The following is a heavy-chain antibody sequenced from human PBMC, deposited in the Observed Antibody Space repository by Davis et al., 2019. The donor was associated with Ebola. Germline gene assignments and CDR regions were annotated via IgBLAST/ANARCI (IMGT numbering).Heavy chain of an antibody. D-gene: IGHD6-19*01. CDR2: INHSGST. V-gene: IGHV4-34*01. CDR3: ARGKQWLVFPRSGVYGMDV. CDR1: GGSFSGYY. J-gene: IGHJ6*02. Sequence: MPSETLSLTCAVYGGSFSGYYWSWIRQPPGKGLERIGEINHSGSTNYNPSLKSRVTIAVDTSKNQFSLKLSSVTAADTAVYYCARGKQWLVFPRSGVYGMDVWGQGTTVTVSS.